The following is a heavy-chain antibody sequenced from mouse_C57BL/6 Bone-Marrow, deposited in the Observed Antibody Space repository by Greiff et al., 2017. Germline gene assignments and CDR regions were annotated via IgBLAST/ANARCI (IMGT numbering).Heavy chain of an antibody. J-gene: IGHJ4*01. CDR3: ALLFYYAMDY. CDR2: IYPRSGNT. CDR1: GYTFTSYG. Sequence: VNLVESGAELARPGASVKLSCKASGYTFTSYGISWVKQRTGQGLEWIGEIYPRSGNTYYNEKFKGKATLTADKSSSTAYMELRSLTSEDSAVYFCALLFYYAMDYWGQGTSVTVSS. V-gene: IGHV1-81*01. D-gene: IGHD2-10*01.